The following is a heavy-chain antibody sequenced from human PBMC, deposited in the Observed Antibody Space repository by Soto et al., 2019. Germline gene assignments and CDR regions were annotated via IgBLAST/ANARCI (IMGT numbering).Heavy chain of an antibody. D-gene: IGHD3-10*01. CDR3: AWFPRWFDP. V-gene: IGHV4-34*01. CDR2: IDHTGST. J-gene: IGHJ5*02. Sequence: QVQLQQWGAGLLKPSETLSLSCAVYGGSFSGYYWSWIRQPPGKGLEWIGEIDHTGSTTYNPSLKSRVTISVDTSKNHFSLQLGSLTAADTAVYYCAWFPRWFDPWGQGTLVTVSS. CDR1: GGSFSGYY.